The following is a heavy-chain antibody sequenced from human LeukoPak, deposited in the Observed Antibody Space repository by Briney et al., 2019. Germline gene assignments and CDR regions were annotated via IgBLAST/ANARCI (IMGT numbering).Heavy chain of an antibody. J-gene: IGHJ4*02. D-gene: IGHD6-13*01. Sequence: PGGSLRLSCAASGFTFSSYWMHWVRQAPGKGLVWVSRINSDGSSTSYADSVKGRFTISRDNAKNTLYLEMNSLRAEDTAVYYCARDEEQQLLDYWGQGTLVTVSS. CDR3: ARDEEQQLLDY. V-gene: IGHV3-74*01. CDR2: INSDGSST. CDR1: GFTFSSYW.